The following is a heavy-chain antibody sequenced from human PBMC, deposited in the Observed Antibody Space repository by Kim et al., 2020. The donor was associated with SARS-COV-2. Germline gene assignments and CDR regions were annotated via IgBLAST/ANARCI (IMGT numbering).Heavy chain of an antibody. CDR1: GGSISSSSYY. CDR3: ARDEMESSPVQLWFGGAHDY. D-gene: IGHD5-18*01. V-gene: IGHV4-39*07. J-gene: IGHJ4*02. CDR2: IYYSGST. Sequence: SETLSLTCTVSGGSISSSSYYWGWIRQPPGKGLEWIGSIYYSGSTYYNPSLKSRVTISVDTSKNQFSLKLSSVTAADTAVYYCARDEMESSPVQLWFGGAHDYWGQGTLVTVSS.